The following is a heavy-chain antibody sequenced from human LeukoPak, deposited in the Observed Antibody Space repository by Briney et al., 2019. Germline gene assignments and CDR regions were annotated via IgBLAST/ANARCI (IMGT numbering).Heavy chain of an antibody. CDR1: GFTFSSYS. Sequence: PGGSLRLSCAASGFTFSSYSMNWVRQAPGKGLEWVSSISSSSSYIYYADSVKGRFTISRDNSKNTLYLQMNSLRAEDTAVYYCAKVQATQLWLLSPFDYWGQGTLVTVSS. CDR3: AKVQATQLWLLSPFDY. CDR2: ISSSSSYI. J-gene: IGHJ4*02. D-gene: IGHD5-18*01. V-gene: IGHV3-21*04.